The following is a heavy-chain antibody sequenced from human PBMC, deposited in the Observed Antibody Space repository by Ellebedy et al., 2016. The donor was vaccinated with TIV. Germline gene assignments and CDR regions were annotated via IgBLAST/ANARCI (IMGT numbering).Heavy chain of an antibody. Sequence: ASVKVSCKASGYTFTSYAMNWVRQAPGQGLEWMGWISAYNGNTNYAQKFQGRVTMTTDTSTSTAYMALRSLRSDDTAVYYCANGVATSNFDLWGRGTLVTVSS. D-gene: IGHD5-12*01. CDR3: ANGVATSNFDL. J-gene: IGHJ2*01. CDR1: GYTFTSYA. V-gene: IGHV1-18*01. CDR2: ISAYNGNT.